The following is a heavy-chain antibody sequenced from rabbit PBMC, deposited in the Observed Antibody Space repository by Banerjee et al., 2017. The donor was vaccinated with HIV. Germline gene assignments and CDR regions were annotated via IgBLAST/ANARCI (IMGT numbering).Heavy chain of an antibody. CDR1: GFSFSSSYY. CDR2: SDTGSSGST. V-gene: IGHV1S40*01. D-gene: IGHD7-1*01. J-gene: IGHJ4*01. Sequence: QSLEESGGGLVQPEGSLTLTCTASGFSFSSSYYMCWVRQALGKGLEWIACSDTGSSGSTYYASWAKGRFTISKTSSTTVTLQVTSLTAVDTATYFCARSYRGYGGYGAALDLWGQGTLVTVS. CDR3: ARSYRGYGGYGAALDL.